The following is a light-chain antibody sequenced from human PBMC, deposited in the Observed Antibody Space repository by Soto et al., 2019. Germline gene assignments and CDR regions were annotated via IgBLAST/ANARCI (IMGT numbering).Light chain of an antibody. CDR3: LQHNIALT. J-gene: IGKJ4*01. CDR1: QGISNA. CDR2: AAS. Sequence: DIQMTQSPSSLSASVGDRVTITCRASQGISNALGWYQQKPGKAPKRLIYAASSLQSGVPSRFSGSGSGTEFTLTISSLQPEDFATYYCLQHNIALTFGGGTKVEIK. V-gene: IGKV1-17*01.